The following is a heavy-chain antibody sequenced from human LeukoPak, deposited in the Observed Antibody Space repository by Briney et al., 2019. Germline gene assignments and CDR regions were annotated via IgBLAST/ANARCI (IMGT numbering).Heavy chain of an antibody. V-gene: IGHV1-18*01. CDR2: ISAYNGNT. CDR1: GYTFTNYG. D-gene: IGHD3-10*01. Sequence: APVKVSCKASGYTFTNYGISWVRQAPGQGLEWMGWISAYNGNTNYAQKLQGRVTMTTDTSTSTAYMELRSLRSDDTAVYYCARDPYYYGSGSYYKPSFDYWGQGTLVTVSS. CDR3: ARDPYYYGSGSYYKPSFDY. J-gene: IGHJ4*02.